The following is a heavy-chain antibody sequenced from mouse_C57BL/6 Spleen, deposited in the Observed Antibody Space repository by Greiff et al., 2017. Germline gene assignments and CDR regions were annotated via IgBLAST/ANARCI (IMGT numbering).Heavy chain of an antibody. CDR2: IDPEDGDT. Sequence: VHVKQSGAELVRPGASVKLSCTASGFNIKDYYMHWVKQRPEQGLEWIGRIDPEDGDTEYAPKFQGKATMTADTSSNTAYLQLSSLTSEDTAVDYCTTLLANWDGSYWGQGTTLTVSS. D-gene: IGHD4-1*01. V-gene: IGHV14-1*01. CDR1: GFNIKDYY. J-gene: IGHJ2*01. CDR3: TTLLANWDGSY.